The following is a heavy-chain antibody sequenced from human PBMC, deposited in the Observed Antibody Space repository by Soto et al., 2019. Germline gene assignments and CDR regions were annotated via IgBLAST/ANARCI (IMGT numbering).Heavy chain of an antibody. CDR2: IIPILGSP. CDR1: GGTFSTSA. Sequence: QVRLVQSGAVVKMPGSSVKVSCKASGGTFSTSAFSWVRQAPGQGLERMGEIIPILGSPNYAQKFQGRVTVTADESTTTVYMELSSLRSEDSALYYCAAVHWSSSTNCRYYAIDVWGQGTTVTVSS. D-gene: IGHD3-3*01. CDR3: AAVHWSSSTNCRYYAIDV. J-gene: IGHJ6*02. V-gene: IGHV1-69*01.